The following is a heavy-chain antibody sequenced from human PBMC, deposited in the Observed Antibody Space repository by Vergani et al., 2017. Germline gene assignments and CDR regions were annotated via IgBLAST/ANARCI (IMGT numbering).Heavy chain of an antibody. J-gene: IGHJ4*02. CDR3: ARDSGFDY. V-gene: IGHV3-48*01. CDR2: ISSSSSTI. Sequence: EVQLLESGGGLVQPGGSLRLSCAASGFTFSSYSMNWVRQAPGKGLEWVSYISSSSSTIYYADSVKGRFTISRDNAKNSLYLQMNSLRAEDTAVYYCARDSGFDYWGQGTLVTVSS. CDR1: GFTFSSYS.